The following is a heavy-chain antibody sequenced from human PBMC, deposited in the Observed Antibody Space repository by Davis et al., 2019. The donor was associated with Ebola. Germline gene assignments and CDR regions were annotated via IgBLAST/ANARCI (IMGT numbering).Heavy chain of an antibody. J-gene: IGHJ3*02. CDR2: TIPIFGTA. Sequence: SVKVSCKASGYTFTSYAIIWVRQAPGQRLEWMGGTIPIFGTANYAQKLQGRVTMTTDTSTSTAYMELRSLRSDDTAVYYCAREVPLNYYDIREGAFDIWGQGTMVTVSS. V-gene: IGHV1-69*05. D-gene: IGHD3-22*01. CDR1: GYTFTSYA. CDR3: AREVPLNYYDIREGAFDI.